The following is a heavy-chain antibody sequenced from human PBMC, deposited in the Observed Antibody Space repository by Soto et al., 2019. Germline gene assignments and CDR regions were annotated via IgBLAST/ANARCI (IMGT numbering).Heavy chain of an antibody. Sequence: LRLSWAAPGXTFSSYVSHWVRQAPGKGLDWVAVISYDGSNKYYAESVKGRLTISIENSKNTLYLQMNSLRAEGTAVYYCAKDDVDTATYYWGQGTLVTVSS. CDR2: ISYDGSNK. CDR3: AKDDVDTATYY. D-gene: IGHD5-18*01. V-gene: IGHV3-30*18. CDR1: GXTFSSYV. J-gene: IGHJ4*02.